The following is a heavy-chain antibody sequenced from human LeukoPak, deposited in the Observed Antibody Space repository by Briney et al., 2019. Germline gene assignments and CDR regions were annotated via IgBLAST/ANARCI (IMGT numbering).Heavy chain of an antibody. D-gene: IGHD3-10*02. Sequence: GGSLRLSCVAAGFAFSRFEMNWVRQAPGKGLEWVSYISSSGSTIYYADSVKGRFTISRDNAKNSLYLQMNSLRAEDTAVYYCAELGITMIGGVWGKGTTVTISS. V-gene: IGHV3-48*03. CDR2: ISSSGSTI. CDR1: GFAFSRFE. J-gene: IGHJ6*04. CDR3: AELGITMIGGV.